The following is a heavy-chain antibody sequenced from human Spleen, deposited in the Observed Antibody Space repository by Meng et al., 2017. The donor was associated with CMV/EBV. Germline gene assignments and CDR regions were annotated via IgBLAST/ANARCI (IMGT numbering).Heavy chain of an antibody. D-gene: IGHD5-18*01. V-gene: IGHV3-11*01. J-gene: IGHJ6*02. Sequence: GESLKISCAASGFTFSDYYLSWIRQAPGKGLQWISYISRGGSATYYADSVKGRFTMSKDNAKNSLYLQMNSLRAEDTAVYYCARDNVDTAMVRLTYYYYYNGMDVWGQGTTVTVSS. CDR1: GFTFSDYY. CDR2: ISRGGSAT. CDR3: ARDNVDTAMVRLTYYYYYNGMDV.